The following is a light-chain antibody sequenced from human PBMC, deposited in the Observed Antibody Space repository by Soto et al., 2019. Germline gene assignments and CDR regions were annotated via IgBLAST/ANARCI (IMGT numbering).Light chain of an antibody. CDR1: NIGGKS. V-gene: IGLV3-21*02. CDR2: DDS. Sequence: SYELTQPPSVSVAPGQTARITCGGNNIGGKSVHWYQQKPGQAPVLVVYDDSDRPSGIPDRFSGSKSGNTASLTVSGLQAEDEADYYCSSYAGSNNLKVFGGGTQLTVL. J-gene: IGLJ2*01. CDR3: SSYAGSNNLKV.